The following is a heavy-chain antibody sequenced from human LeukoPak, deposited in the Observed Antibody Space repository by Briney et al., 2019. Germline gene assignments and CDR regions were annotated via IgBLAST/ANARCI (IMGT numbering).Heavy chain of an antibody. D-gene: IGHD3-22*01. V-gene: IGHV3-23*01. CDR1: GFTFSSYA. CDR2: ISGSGGST. CDR3: ATFYYDSSGYFEWYFDL. J-gene: IGHJ2*01. Sequence: GGSLRLSCAASGFTFSSYAMSWVRQAPGKGLEWVSAISGSGGSTYYADSVKGRFTISRDNSKNTLYLQMNSLRAEDTAVYYCATFYYDSSGYFEWYFDLWGRGTLVTVSS.